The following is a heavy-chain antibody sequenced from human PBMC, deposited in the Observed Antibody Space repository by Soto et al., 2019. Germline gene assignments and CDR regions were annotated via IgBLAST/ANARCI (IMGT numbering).Heavy chain of an antibody. CDR2: IYYSGST. CDR3: ARGWCSGGSCYYYYYYYMDV. Sequence: SETLSLTCTVSGGSISSGGYYWSWIRQHPGKGLEWIGYIYYSGSTYYNPSLKSRVTISVDTSKNQFSLKLSSVTAADTAVYYCARGWCSGGSCYYYYYYYMDVWGKGTTVTVSS. CDR1: GGSISSGGYY. D-gene: IGHD2-15*01. J-gene: IGHJ6*03. V-gene: IGHV4-31*03.